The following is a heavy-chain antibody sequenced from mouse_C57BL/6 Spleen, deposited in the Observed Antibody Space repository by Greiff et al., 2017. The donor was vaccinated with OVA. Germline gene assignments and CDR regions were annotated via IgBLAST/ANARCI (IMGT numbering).Heavy chain of an antibody. CDR1: GYTFTSYW. Sequence: QVQLQQPGAELVKPGASVKMSCKASGYTFTSYWITWVKQRPGQGLEWIGDIYPGSGSTNYNEKFKSKATLTVDTSSSTAYMQLSSLTSEDSAVYYWARGGYGSSHWYFDVWGTGTTVTVSS. V-gene: IGHV1-55*01. CDR3: ARGGYGSSHWYFDV. D-gene: IGHD1-1*01. CDR2: IYPGSGST. J-gene: IGHJ1*03.